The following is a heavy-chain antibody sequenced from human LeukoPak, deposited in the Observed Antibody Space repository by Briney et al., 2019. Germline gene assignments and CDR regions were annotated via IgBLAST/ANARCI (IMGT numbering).Heavy chain of an antibody. CDR2: ISGSGGST. V-gene: IGHV3-23*01. CDR3: AKVDLGGATTSVDP. D-gene: IGHD1-26*01. Sequence: QSGGSLRLSCAASGFTFSSYAMSWVRQAPGKGLEWVSAISGSGGSTYYADSVKGRFTISRDNSKNTLYLQMNSLRAEDTAVYYCAKVDLGGATTSVDPWGQGTLVTVSS. CDR1: GFTFSSYA. J-gene: IGHJ5*02.